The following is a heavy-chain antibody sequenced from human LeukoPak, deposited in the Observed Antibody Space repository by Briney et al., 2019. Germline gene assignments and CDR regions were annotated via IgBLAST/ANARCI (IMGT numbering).Heavy chain of an antibody. J-gene: IGHJ4*02. CDR2: FNPTGGGS. Sequence: ASVKVSCKASGYTFTDYYMHWVRQVPGQGLEWVGWFNPTGGGSHLAQKFQGRVALTMDASINTDYLDVIRLRSDDTAFYYCAKVAFDSSGYQYYSDSWGQGSLVTVSS. CDR1: GYTFTDYY. D-gene: IGHD3-22*01. V-gene: IGHV1-2*02. CDR3: AKVAFDSSGYQYYSDS.